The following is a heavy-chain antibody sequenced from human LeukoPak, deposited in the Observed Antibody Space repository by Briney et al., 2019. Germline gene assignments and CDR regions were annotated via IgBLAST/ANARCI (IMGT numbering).Heavy chain of an antibody. CDR2: IYYSGGT. Sequence: PLETLSLTCTVSGGSVSSGSYYWSWIRQPPGKGLEWIGYIYYSGGTNYNPSLKSRVTISVDTSKSQFSLKLSSVTAADTAVYYCAREGTYGSGSYPFDYWGQGTLVTVSS. V-gene: IGHV4-61*01. D-gene: IGHD3-10*01. CDR1: GGSVSSGSYY. J-gene: IGHJ4*02. CDR3: AREGTYGSGSYPFDY.